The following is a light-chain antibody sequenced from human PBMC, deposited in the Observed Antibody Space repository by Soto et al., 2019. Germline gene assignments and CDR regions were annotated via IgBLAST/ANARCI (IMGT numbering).Light chain of an antibody. CDR3: QQRSSWPRGT. CDR1: QSVSSY. CDR2: DAS. J-gene: IGKJ2*02. Sequence: EIVLTQSPATLSLSPGERATLSCRASQSVSSYLAWYQQKPGQAPRLLIHDASNRATGIPARFSGSGSGTDFTLTVSSVVPEDFALYFCQQRSSWPRGTFGQGTKLEIK. V-gene: IGKV3-11*01.